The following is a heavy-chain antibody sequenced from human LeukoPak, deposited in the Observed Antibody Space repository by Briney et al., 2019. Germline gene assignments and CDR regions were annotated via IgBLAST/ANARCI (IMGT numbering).Heavy chain of an antibody. Sequence: GASVKVSCKASGGTFSSYAISWVRQAPGQGLEWMGGILPIFGTANYAQKFQGRVTITADKSTSTAYMELSSLRSEDTAVYYCARDGGEAAAGTYGWFDPWGQGTLVTVSS. J-gene: IGHJ5*02. CDR3: ARDGGEAAAGTYGWFDP. V-gene: IGHV1-69*06. CDR1: GGTFSSYA. D-gene: IGHD6-13*01. CDR2: ILPIFGTA.